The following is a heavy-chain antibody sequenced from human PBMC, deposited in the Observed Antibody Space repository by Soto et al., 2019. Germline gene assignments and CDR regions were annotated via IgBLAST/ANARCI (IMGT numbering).Heavy chain of an antibody. D-gene: IGHD3-16*01. J-gene: IGHJ4*02. Sequence: QVQLVQSGAEVKMPGASVKVSCKASGYIFAGYYMAWVRQAPGQGLEWMGWINPNGGATDYPPQFQVRVTMTRDMSLTTAYMDRTRLTSDDTAVYYCARVGYYDYVWGRYVVAHLGQGTRITVSS. CDR1: GYIFAGYY. V-gene: IGHV1-2*02. CDR2: INPNGGAT. CDR3: ARVGYYDYVWGRYVVAH.